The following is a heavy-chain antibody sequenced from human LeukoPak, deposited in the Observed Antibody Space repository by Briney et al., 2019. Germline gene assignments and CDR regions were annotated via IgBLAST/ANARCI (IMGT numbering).Heavy chain of an antibody. CDR2: ISSSSSYI. Sequence: KTGGSLRLSCAASGFTFSSYSMNWVRQAPGKGLEWVSPISSSSSYIYYADSVKGRFTISRDNAKNSLYLQMNSLRAEDTAVYYCARYCSGGSCYRTEIDYWGQGTLVTVSS. D-gene: IGHD2-15*01. J-gene: IGHJ4*02. CDR1: GFTFSSYS. CDR3: ARYCSGGSCYRTEIDY. V-gene: IGHV3-21*01.